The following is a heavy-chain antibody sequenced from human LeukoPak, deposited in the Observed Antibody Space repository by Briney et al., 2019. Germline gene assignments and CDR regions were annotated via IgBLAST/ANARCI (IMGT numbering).Heavy chain of an antibody. CDR1: GYTFTSYG. CDR3: ARGVRELLWFGELLSHYYYYYMDV. Sequence: GASVKVSCKASGYTFTSYGISWVRQAPGQGLEWMGWISAYNGNTNYAQKLQGRVTMTTDTSTSTAYMELSSLRSEDTAVYYCARGVRELLWFGELLSHYYYYYMDVWGKGTTVTISS. V-gene: IGHV1-18*01. J-gene: IGHJ6*03. CDR2: ISAYNGNT. D-gene: IGHD3-10*01.